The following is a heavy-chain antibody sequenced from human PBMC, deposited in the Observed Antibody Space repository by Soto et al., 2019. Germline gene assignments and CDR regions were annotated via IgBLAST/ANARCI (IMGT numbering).Heavy chain of an antibody. CDR2: IYYSGST. V-gene: IGHV4-30-4*01. J-gene: IGHJ5*02. CDR1: GGSISSGDYY. D-gene: IGHD6-13*01. Sequence: QVQLQESGPGLVKPPQTLSLTCTVSGGSISSGDYYWSWIRQPPGKGLEWIGYIYYSGSTYYNPSLKNRVTTSVDTSKNQFSLKLISVTAAATAVYYCARERPNFSRLDPWGQGTLVTVSS. CDR3: ARERPNFSRLDP.